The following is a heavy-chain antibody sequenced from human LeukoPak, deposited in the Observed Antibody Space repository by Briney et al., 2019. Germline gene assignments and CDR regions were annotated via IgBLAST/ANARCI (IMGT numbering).Heavy chain of an antibody. V-gene: IGHV4-31*03. CDR3: ATLLYYYEDFGRIDY. J-gene: IGHJ4*02. CDR2: IYYSGST. Sequence: SETLSLTCTVSCGSISIGGYYWSWIRQHPGKGLEWIGYIYYSGSTYFNPSLKSRVTISVDTSKNQFSLQLSSVTAADTAVYYCATLLYYYEDFGRIDYWGQGTLVTVSS. D-gene: IGHD3-22*01. CDR1: CGSISIGGYY.